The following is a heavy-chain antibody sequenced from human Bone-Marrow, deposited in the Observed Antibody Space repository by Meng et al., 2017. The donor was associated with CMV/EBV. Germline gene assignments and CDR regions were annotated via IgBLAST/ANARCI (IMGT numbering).Heavy chain of an antibody. J-gene: IGHJ6*02. CDR2: INTSGGDT. CDR1: GYTFTEYY. D-gene: IGHD5-18*01. Sequence: ASVKVSCKAFGYTFTEYYMQWVRQAPGQGLEWMGIINTSGGDTNYAQKFQGRVTLTRDTSTNTVYMELSRLTSDDTAVYYCAKEMDADLEGGMDVWGQGTTVTVPS. V-gene: IGHV1-46*01. CDR3: AKEMDADLEGGMDV.